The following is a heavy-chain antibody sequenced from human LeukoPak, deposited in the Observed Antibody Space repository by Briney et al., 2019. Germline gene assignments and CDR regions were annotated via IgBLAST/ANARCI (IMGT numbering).Heavy chain of an antibody. CDR2: ITSDGSTT. CDR3: ATDPLEAAGTDYYYYMDV. CDR1: GFIFSNYW. D-gene: IGHD6-13*01. V-gene: IGHV3-74*01. Sequence: SGGSLRLSCTASGFIFSNYWMYWVRQAPGKGLVWVSRITSDGSTTTYADSVKGRFTISRDNAKNSLYLQMNSLRAEDTAVYYCATDPLEAAGTDYYYYMDVWGKGTTVTVSS. J-gene: IGHJ6*03.